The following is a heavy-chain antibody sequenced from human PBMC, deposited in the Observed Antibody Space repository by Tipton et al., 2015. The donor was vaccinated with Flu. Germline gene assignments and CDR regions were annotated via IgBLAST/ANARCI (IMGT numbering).Heavy chain of an antibody. V-gene: IGHV4-59*08. D-gene: IGHD6-13*01. CDR1: GGSISSYY. J-gene: IGHJ6*02. Sequence: TLSLTCTVSGGSISSYYWSWIRQPPGKGLEWIGYIYYSGSTNYNPSLKSRVTISVDTSKNQFSLKRSSVTAADTAVSYCARDSAAHYGMDVWGQETTVTVSS. CDR3: ARDSAAHYGMDV. CDR2: IYYSGST.